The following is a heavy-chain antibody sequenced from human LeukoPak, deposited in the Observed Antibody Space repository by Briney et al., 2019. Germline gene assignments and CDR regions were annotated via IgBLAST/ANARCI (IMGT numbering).Heavy chain of an antibody. CDR1: GFTFSSYG. CDR3: AKVGHYSSSWDFDY. J-gene: IGHJ4*02. D-gene: IGHD6-13*01. Sequence: GGSLRLSCAATGFTFSSYGMHWVRQARGKGLEWVAFIRYDGSNKYYADSVKGRFTISRDNSKNTLYLQMNSLRAEDTAVYYCAKVGHYSSSWDFDYWGQGTLVTVSS. V-gene: IGHV3-30*02. CDR2: IRYDGSNK.